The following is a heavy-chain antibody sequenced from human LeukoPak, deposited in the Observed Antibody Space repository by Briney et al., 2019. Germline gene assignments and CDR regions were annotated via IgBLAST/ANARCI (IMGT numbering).Heavy chain of an antibody. CDR1: GYSISSGYY. Sequence: SETLSLTCTVSGYSISSGYYWGWIRQPPGKGLEWIGSIYHSGSTYYNPSLKSRVTISVDTSKNQFSLKLSSVTAADTAVYYCARGRWRRHSYYYYMDVWGKGTTVTVS. D-gene: IGHD3-3*01. V-gene: IGHV4-38-2*02. CDR2: IYHSGST. J-gene: IGHJ6*03. CDR3: ARGRWRRHSYYYYMDV.